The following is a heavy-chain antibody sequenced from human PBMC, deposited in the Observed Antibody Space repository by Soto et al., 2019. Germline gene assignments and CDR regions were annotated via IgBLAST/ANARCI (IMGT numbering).Heavy chain of an antibody. D-gene: IGHD6-6*01. CDR1: GGSISSSSYY. V-gene: IGHV4-39*01. CDR2: IYYSGST. CDR3: ARPGIAARSAHYYYGMDV. Sequence: PSETLSLTCTVSGGSISSSSYYWGWIRQPPGKGLEWIGSIYYSGSTYYNPSLKSRVTISVDTSKNQFSLKLSSVTAADTAVYYCARPGIAARSAHYYYGMDVWGQGTTVTVYS. J-gene: IGHJ6*02.